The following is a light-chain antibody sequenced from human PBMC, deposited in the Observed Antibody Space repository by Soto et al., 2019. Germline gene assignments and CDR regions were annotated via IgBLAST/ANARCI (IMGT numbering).Light chain of an antibody. CDR2: KAS. V-gene: IGKV1-5*03. J-gene: IGKJ2*01. CDR1: QNINSW. Sequence: DIQMTQSPSTLSASVGDRVTITCRASQNINSWLAWYQEKAGKAPKLLIYKASSLGSGVPSRFSGSGSGTEFTLTISSLQPDDFATYYCQQYNSFSQYTFGQGTKLEIK. CDR3: QQYNSFSQYT.